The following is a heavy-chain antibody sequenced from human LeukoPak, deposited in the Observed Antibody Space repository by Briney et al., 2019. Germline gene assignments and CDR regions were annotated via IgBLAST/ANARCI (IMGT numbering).Heavy chain of an antibody. D-gene: IGHD6-19*01. CDR3: ARVVGIAVAGTYYFDY. Sequence: GGSLRLSCAASGFTFSSYAMHWVRQAPGKGLEWVAVISYDGSNKYYADSVKGRFTISRDNSKNTLYLQMNSLRAEDTAVYYCARVVGIAVAGTYYFDYWGQGTLVTVSS. V-gene: IGHV3-30-3*01. CDR1: GFTFSSYA. J-gene: IGHJ4*02. CDR2: ISYDGSNK.